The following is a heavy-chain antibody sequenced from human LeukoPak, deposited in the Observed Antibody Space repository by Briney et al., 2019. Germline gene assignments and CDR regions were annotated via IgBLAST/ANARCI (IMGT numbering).Heavy chain of an antibody. D-gene: IGHD2-21*02. Sequence: SETLSLTCAVYGGSFSGYYWSWIRQPPGKGLEWIGEINHSGSTNYNPSLKSRVTISVDTSKNHFSLKLSSVTAADTAVYYCARVVVTAVGYNAFDIWGQGTMVTVSS. CDR1: GGSFSGYY. CDR2: INHSGST. CDR3: ARVVVTAVGYNAFDI. V-gene: IGHV4-34*01. J-gene: IGHJ3*02.